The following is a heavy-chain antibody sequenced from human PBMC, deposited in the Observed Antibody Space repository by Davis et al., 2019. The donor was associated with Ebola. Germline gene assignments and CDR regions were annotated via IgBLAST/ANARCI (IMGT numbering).Heavy chain of an antibody. CDR2: ISYDGSNE. D-gene: IGHD3-22*01. Sequence: GGSLRLSCAASGFTFSTYAIHWVRQAPGNGRDLVAVISYDGSNEHYADSVKRRFTISRDNSKNTLYLQMNILRTEDTAVYHCAREGGGKSYYDSSAYWYGMDVWGKGTTVTVPS. V-gene: IGHV3-30-3*01. CDR3: AREGGGKSYYDSSAYWYGMDV. CDR1: GFTFSTYA. J-gene: IGHJ6*04.